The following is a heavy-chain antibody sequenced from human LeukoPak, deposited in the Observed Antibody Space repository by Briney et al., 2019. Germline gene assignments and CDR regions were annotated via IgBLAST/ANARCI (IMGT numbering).Heavy chain of an antibody. CDR2: ISGSGGST. CDR3: AKGQQTVTTVYDY. CDR1: GFTFSSYA. J-gene: IGHJ4*02. V-gene: IGHV3-23*01. D-gene: IGHD4-17*01. Sequence: GGSLRLSCVASGFTFSSYAMSWVRQAPGKGLDWVSTISGSGGSTYYADSVKGRFTISRDNSKNTLYLQMNSLRAEDTAVYYCAKGQQTVTTVYDYWGQGTLVTVSS.